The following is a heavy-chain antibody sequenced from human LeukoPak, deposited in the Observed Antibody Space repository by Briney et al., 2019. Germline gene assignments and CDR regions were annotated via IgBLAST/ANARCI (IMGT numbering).Heavy chain of an antibody. CDR1: GGSISSSSYY. J-gene: IGHJ4*02. CDR3: ARDGGIAARTIDY. V-gene: IGHV4-39*07. Sequence: SETLSLTCTVSGGSISSSSYYWGWIRQPPGKGLEWIGSIYYSGSTYYNPSLKSRVTISVDTSKNQFSRKLSSVTAADTAVYYCARDGGIAARTIDYWGQGTLVTVSS. D-gene: IGHD6-6*01. CDR2: IYYSGST.